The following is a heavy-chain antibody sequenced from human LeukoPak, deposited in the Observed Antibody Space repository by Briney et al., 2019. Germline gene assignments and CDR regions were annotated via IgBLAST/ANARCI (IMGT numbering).Heavy chain of an antibody. V-gene: IGHV4-59*01. D-gene: IGHD1-26*01. Sequence: PSETLSLTCTVSGGSISSYYWSWIRQPPGKGLERIGYIYYSGSTNYNPSVKSRVTMSVDTSKNQFSLKLNSVTAADTAVYYCATLWRLGASAGEAFDIWGQGTMVTVSS. CDR1: GGSISSYY. CDR3: ATLWRLGASAGEAFDI. J-gene: IGHJ3*02. CDR2: IYYSGST.